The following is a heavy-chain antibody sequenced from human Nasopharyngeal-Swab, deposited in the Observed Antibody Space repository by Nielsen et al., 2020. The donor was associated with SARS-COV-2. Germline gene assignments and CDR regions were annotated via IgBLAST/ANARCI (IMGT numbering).Heavy chain of an antibody. D-gene: IGHD3/OR15-3a*01. J-gene: IGHJ4*02. CDR3: ATRRHGH. V-gene: IGHV4-30-2*01. Sequence: WIRQPPGKGLEWIGYIYHSGSTYYNPSLKSRVTISVDRSKNQFSLKLSSVTAADTAVYYCATRRHGHWGQGTLVTVSS. CDR2: IYHSGST.